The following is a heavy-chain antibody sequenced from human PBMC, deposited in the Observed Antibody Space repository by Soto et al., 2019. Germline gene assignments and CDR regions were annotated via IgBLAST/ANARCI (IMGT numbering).Heavy chain of an antibody. J-gene: IGHJ4*02. V-gene: IGHV1-46*01. CDR2: TNPSDGST. D-gene: IGHD3-10*02. CDR1: GYSLTSYY. Sequence: QVQLVQSGAEVRKPGASVKVSCKASGYSLTSYYMHWVRQAPGHGLEWMGITNPSDGSTNYAQKFQGRVTMTSDTSTSTVYMEMSRLRSEDTAMYYCARSYVTSRPIDFWGQGTLVTVSS. CDR3: ARSYVTSRPIDF.